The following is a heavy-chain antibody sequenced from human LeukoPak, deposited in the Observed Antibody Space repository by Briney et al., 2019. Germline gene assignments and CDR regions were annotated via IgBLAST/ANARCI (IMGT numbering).Heavy chain of an antibody. Sequence: ASVKVSCKASGYTFTSYAMHWVRQAPGQRLEWMGWINAGNGNTKYSQKFQGRVTITADKSTSTAYMELSSLRSEDTAVYYCARVFDYYGSGSTPPDWGQGTLVTVS. CDR1: GYTFTSYA. J-gene: IGHJ4*02. CDR3: ARVFDYYGSGSTPPD. CDR2: INAGNGNT. V-gene: IGHV1-3*01. D-gene: IGHD3-10*01.